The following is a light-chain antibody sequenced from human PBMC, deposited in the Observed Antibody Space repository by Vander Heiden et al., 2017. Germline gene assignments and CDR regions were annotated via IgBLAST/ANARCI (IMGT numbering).Light chain of an antibody. CDR3: QQRNSYPRT. V-gene: IGKV1-9*01. Sequence: IQSTQSPSFLSASVGDRVTITCRASQGISSYLAWYQQKPGKAPNLLIYAASTLQSGVPSRFSGSGCGTEFTLTISSLQPEDFATYYCQQRNSYPRTFGQGTKVEIK. CDR2: AAS. J-gene: IGKJ1*01. CDR1: QGISSY.